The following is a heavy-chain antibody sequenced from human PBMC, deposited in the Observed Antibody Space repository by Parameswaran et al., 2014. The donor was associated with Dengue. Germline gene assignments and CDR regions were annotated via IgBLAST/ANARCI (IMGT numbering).Heavy chain of an antibody. CDR3: ARDRTQSPNYYETSGYYFDY. Sequence: WVRQAPGQGLEWIGGIIPIFRTADYAQKFQGRVTITADESTSTAYMELSSLRSEDTAVYYCARDRTQSPNYYETSGYYFDYWGQGTLVTVSS. V-gene: IGHV1-69*01. J-gene: IGHJ4*02. D-gene: IGHD3-22*01. CDR2: IIPIFRTA.